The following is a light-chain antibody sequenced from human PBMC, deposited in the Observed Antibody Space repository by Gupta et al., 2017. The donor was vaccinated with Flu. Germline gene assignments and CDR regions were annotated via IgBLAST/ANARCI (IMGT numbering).Light chain of an antibody. Sequence: ATLSVSPGERATLSCVASQSVYSNLAWYQQKPGQTPRLLIFGASTRATGIPARFSGSGSGTEFTLTISGLQSEDFAVYYCQQYNIWPTWTFGQGTTVEIK. CDR3: QQYNIWPTWT. V-gene: IGKV3-15*01. J-gene: IGKJ1*01. CDR2: GAS. CDR1: QSVYSN.